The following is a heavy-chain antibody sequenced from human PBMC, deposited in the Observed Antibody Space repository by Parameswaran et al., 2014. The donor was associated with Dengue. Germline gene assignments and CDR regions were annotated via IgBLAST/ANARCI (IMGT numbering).Heavy chain of an antibody. CDR2: INPNSGGT. Sequence: WVRQAPGQGLEWMGWINPNSGGTNYAQKFQGRVTMTRDTSISTAYMELSRLRSDDTAVYYCARAHCSGGSCLGLGAVDYWGQGNPGSPSPQ. D-gene: IGHD2-15*01. J-gene: IGHJ4*02. V-gene: IGHV1-2*02. CDR3: ARAHCSGGSCLGLGAVDY.